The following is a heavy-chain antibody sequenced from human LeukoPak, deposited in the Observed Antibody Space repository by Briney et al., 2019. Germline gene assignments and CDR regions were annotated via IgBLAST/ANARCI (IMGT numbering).Heavy chain of an antibody. CDR1: GASISAFH. CDR2: IYSSGST. CDR3: VRKDGDY. V-gene: IGHV4-4*07. J-gene: IGHJ4*02. Sequence: SETLSLTCTVPGASISAFHWTWFRQPAGKTLEWIGLIYSSGSTLLNPSLKTRVAMSLHLTRNQLSLRLTSLTAADTAMYYCVRKDGDYWGQGTLVTVSS.